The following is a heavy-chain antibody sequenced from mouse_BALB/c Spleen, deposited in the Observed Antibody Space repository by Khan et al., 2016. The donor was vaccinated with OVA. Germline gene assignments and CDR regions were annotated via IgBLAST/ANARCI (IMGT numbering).Heavy chain of an antibody. J-gene: IGHJ3*01. CDR2: INPSSGYT. Sequence: VQLQQSGAELARPGASVKMSCKASGYTFTSYTIHWIKQRPGQGLEWIGYINPSSGYTNYNQKFKDKATLTADKSSTTAYMQLSSLTSDDSEVDYGAKEGAYERDGGWFAYWGQGTLVTVSA. CDR3: AKEGAYERDGGWFAY. V-gene: IGHV1-4*01. CDR1: GYTFTSYT. D-gene: IGHD2-14*01.